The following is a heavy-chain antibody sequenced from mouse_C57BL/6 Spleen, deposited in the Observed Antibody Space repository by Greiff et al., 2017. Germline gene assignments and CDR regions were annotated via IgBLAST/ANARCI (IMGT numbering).Heavy chain of an antibody. J-gene: IGHJ4*01. CDR1: GYTFTSYW. CDR2: IDPSDSYT. CDR3: ARSDGYYDYAMGY. V-gene: IGHV1-69*01. Sequence: VQLQQPGAELVMPGASVKLSCKASGYTFTSYWMHWVKQRPGQGLEWIGEIDPSDSYTNYNQKFNGKSTLTVDKSSSTADMQLSSLTSEDSAVFDGARSDGYYDYAMGYWGQGTSVTVSS. D-gene: IGHD2-3*01.